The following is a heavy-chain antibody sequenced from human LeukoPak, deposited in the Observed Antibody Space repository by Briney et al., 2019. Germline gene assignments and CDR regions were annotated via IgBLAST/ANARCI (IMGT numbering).Heavy chain of an antibody. D-gene: IGHD3-9*01. J-gene: IGHJ4*02. Sequence: GASVKVSCKASGYTFTGYYMHWVRQAPGQGLEWMGWINPNSGGTNYAQKFQGRVTMTRDTSISTAYMELSRLTSDDTAVYFCVRDWELRYSQGGFDYWGQGTLVTVSS. CDR2: INPNSGGT. V-gene: IGHV1-2*02. CDR3: VRDWELRYSQGGFDY. CDR1: GYTFTGYY.